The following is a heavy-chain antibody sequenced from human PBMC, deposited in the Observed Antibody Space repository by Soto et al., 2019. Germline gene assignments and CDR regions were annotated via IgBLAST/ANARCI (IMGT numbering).Heavy chain of an antibody. CDR3: APWFGAFDY. J-gene: IGHJ4*02. V-gene: IGHV3-30*03. CDR2: ISYDGSNK. CDR1: GFTFSSYG. Sequence: QVQLVESGGGVVQPGRSLRLSCAASGFTFSSYGMHCVRQAPGKGLEWVAVISYDGSNKYYADSVKGLFTISRDISKNTLYLQMNSLRAEDTAVYYCAPWFGAFDYWGQGTLVTVSS. D-gene: IGHD3-10*01.